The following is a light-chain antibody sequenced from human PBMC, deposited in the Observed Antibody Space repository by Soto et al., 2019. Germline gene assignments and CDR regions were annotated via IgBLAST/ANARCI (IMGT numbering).Light chain of an antibody. Sequence: EIVMTQSPATLSVSPGERATLSCRASQRVRRNLPWYNQKPGQAPRLLIYGASTRATGIPARFSGSGSGTEFTLTISSLQSEDFAVYYCQQYNNWPPWTFGQGTKVEIK. CDR3: QQYNNWPPWT. CDR1: QRVRRN. CDR2: GAS. J-gene: IGKJ1*01. V-gene: IGKV3-15*01.